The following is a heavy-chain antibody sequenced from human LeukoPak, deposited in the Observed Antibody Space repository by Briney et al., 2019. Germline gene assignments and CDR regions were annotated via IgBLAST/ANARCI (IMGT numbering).Heavy chain of an antibody. CDR3: VRDCSSTSCYKPYFDY. J-gene: IGHJ4*02. V-gene: IGHV1-46*03. CDR1: GYTFTSYY. Sequence: GASVKVSCKASGYTFTSYYMHWVRQAPGKGLEGMGIINPSGGSTSYAQKFQGRVTMTRDTSTSTVYMELSSLRSEDAAVYYCVRDCSSTSCYKPYFDYWGQGTLVTVSS. CDR2: INPSGGST. D-gene: IGHD2-2*02.